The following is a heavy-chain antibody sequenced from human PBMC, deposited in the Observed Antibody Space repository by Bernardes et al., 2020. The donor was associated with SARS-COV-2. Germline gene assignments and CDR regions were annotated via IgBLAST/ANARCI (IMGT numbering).Heavy chain of an antibody. Sequence: ASVKVSCKASGYTFTSYGISWVRQAPGQGLEWMGWISAYNGNTNYAQKLQGRVTMTTDTSTSTAYMELRSLRSDDTAVYYCARERVVPAANLYYYYYMDVWGKGTTVTVSS. CDR3: ARERVVPAANLYYYYYMDV. CDR2: ISAYNGNT. D-gene: IGHD2-2*01. CDR1: GYTFTSYG. V-gene: IGHV1-18*01. J-gene: IGHJ6*03.